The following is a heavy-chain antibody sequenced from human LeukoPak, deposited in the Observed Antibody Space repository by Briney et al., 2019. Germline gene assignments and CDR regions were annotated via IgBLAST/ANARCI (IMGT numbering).Heavy chain of an antibody. CDR1: GYTFTDYY. D-gene: IGHD1-26*01. CDR3: ATMGAKNFDH. V-gene: IGHV1-2*02. Sequence: ASVKLSCKASGYTFTDYYIHWVRQAPGQGLEWLGWINPNTGGTHYVQTFQDRVTMTRDRSIRTAYMEVSRLGSDDTAEYYCATMGAKNFDHWGQGTLVTVSS. CDR2: INPNTGGT. J-gene: IGHJ5*02.